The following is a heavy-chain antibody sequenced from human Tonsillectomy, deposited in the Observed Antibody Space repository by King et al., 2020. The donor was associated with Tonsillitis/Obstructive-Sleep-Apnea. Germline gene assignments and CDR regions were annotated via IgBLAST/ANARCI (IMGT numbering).Heavy chain of an antibody. CDR3: ARGVRRGAGGDY. J-gene: IGHJ4*02. CDR2: INHSGST. V-gene: IGHV4-34*01. Sequence: VQLQQWGAGLLKPSETLSLTCAVYGGSFSGYYWSWIRQPPGKGLEWIGEINHSGSTNYNPSLKSRVTISVDTSKNQFSLKLSSVTAADTAVYYCARGVRRGAGGDYWGQGTLVTVSS. CDR1: GGSFSGYY.